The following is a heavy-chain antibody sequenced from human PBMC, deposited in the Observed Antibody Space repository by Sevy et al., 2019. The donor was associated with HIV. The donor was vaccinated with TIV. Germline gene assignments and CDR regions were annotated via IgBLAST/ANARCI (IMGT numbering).Heavy chain of an antibody. CDR1: CDSIDSYGSY. CDR2: IYYTGST. D-gene: IGHD5-12*01. V-gene: IGHV4-39*01. Sequence: SETLSLTCSVSCDSIDSYGSYWGWIRQRPGKGLGWIGSIYYTGSTYYNPSLKSRATISVDTAKNEFFLRKTSVTTADTAVYYCATKGVAVDAFDIRGQGTMVTVSS. CDR3: ATKGVAVDAFDI. J-gene: IGHJ3*02.